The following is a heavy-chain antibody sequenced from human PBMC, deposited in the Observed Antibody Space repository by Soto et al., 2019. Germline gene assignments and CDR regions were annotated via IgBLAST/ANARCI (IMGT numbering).Heavy chain of an antibody. CDR1: GGSISSSLYY. CDR2: IYHKGVT. V-gene: IGHV4-39*01. CDR3: ARHSREAVAVANWFDP. D-gene: IGHD6-19*01. Sequence: SETLSLTCTVSGGSISSSLYYWGWIRQPPGKGLEWIGSIYHKGVTYYNPSLKSRVTISVDTSKNQFSLNLNSVTAADTAVYYCARHSREAVAVANWFDPWGQGTLVTVSS. J-gene: IGHJ5*02.